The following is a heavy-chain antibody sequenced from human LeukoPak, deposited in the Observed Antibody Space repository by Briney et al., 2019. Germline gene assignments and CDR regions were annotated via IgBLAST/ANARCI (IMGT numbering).Heavy chain of an antibody. V-gene: IGHV3-66*01. CDR1: GFTVSRNY. J-gene: IGHJ6*03. CDR3: ARAALSGGTHMDV. CDR2: IFSGGST. Sequence: GGSLRLSCAASGFTVSRNYMSWVRQAPGKGLEWVSTIFSGGSTYYADSVKGRFTISRDNAKNSLYLQMNSLRAEDTAVYYCARAALSGGTHMDVWGKGTTVTVSS. D-gene: IGHD3-16*01.